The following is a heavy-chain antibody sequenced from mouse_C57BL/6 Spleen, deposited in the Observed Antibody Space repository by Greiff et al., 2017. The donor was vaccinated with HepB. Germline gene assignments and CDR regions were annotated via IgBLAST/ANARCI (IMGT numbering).Heavy chain of an antibody. Sequence: VQLQESGPGLVQPSQRLSITCTVSGFSLTSYGVHWVRQSPGKGLEWLGVIWSGGSTDYNAAFISSLSISKDNSKSQVFFKMNSLQADDTAIYYCARKSSNYWYFDVWGTGTTVTVSS. V-gene: IGHV2-2*01. CDR1: GFSLTSYG. CDR2: IWSGGST. J-gene: IGHJ1*03. CDR3: ARKSSNYWYFDV. D-gene: IGHD1-1*01.